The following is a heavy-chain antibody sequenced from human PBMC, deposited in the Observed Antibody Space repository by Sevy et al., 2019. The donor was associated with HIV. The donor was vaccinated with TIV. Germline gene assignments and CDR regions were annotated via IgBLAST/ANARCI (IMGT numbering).Heavy chain of an antibody. V-gene: IGHV3-11*06. J-gene: IGHJ4*02. CDR3: ARSRSNYADYYFDY. CDR2: ISSGSSYT. D-gene: IGHD4-17*01. Sequence: GGSLRLSCAAPGFTFSDYYMTWIRQSPGKGLQWISYISSGSSYTNYADSVKGRFTISRDNAKNSLYLEIHTLRPEDTAVYYCARSRSNYADYYFDYWGQGTVVTVSS. CDR1: GFTFSDYY.